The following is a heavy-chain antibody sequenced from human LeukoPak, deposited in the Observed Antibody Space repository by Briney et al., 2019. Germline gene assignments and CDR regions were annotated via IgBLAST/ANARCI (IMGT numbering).Heavy chain of an antibody. V-gene: IGHV4-59*11. Sequence: SETLSLTCSVSGGSISRHYWTWIRQPPGKGLEWIGYTHFSGSTNYNPSLKSRATTSLDRAKNQISMTLTSVSAADTAVYFCARAKAAGSYDFWGQGTLVTVSS. D-gene: IGHD6-13*01. CDR3: ARAKAAGSYDF. CDR1: GGSISRHY. J-gene: IGHJ4*02. CDR2: THFSGST.